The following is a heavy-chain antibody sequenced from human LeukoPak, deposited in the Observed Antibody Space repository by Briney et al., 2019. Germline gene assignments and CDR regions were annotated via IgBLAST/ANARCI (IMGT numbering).Heavy chain of an antibody. CDR1: GFTFSSYA. CDR3: AKDRGANGWLVRSPPFDY. J-gene: IGHJ4*02. D-gene: IGHD6-19*01. V-gene: IGHV3-23*01. CDR2: IRGSGGST. Sequence: GGSLRLSCAASGFTFSSYAMSWVRQAPGKGLEWVSAIRGSGGSTYYADSVKGRFTISRDNSKNTLYLQMNSLRAEDTAVYYCAKDRGANGWLVRSPPFDYWGQGTLVTVSS.